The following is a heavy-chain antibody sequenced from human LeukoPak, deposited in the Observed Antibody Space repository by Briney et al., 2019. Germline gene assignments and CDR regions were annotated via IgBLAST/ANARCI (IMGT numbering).Heavy chain of an antibody. CDR1: GFTFSSYS. Sequence: GGSLRLSCAASGFTFSSYSMNWVRQAPGKGLEWVSSISSSSSYICYADSVKGRFTISRDNAKNSLYLQMNSLRAEDTAVYYCARGTWQQLYDYWGQGTLVTVSS. CDR3: ARGTWQQLYDY. D-gene: IGHD6-13*01. V-gene: IGHV3-21*01. J-gene: IGHJ4*02. CDR2: ISSSSSYI.